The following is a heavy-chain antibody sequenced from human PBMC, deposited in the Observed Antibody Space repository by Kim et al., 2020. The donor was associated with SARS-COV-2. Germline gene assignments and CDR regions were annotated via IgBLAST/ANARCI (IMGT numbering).Heavy chain of an antibody. Sequence: SVKVSCKASGGTFSSYAISWVRQAPGQGLEWMGGIIPIFGTANYAQKFQGRVTITADESTSTAYMELSSLRSEDTAVYYCARAVEYKNWFDPWGQGTLVTVSS. V-gene: IGHV1-69*13. D-gene: IGHD6-6*01. CDR3: ARAVEYKNWFDP. J-gene: IGHJ5*02. CDR2: IIPIFGTA. CDR1: GGTFSSYA.